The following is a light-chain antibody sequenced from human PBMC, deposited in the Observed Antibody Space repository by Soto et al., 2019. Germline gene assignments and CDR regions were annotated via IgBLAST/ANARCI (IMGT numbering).Light chain of an antibody. V-gene: IGKV3-15*01. CDR1: QSVSSN. J-gene: IGKJ2*01. CDR2: GAS. CDR3: QQYNNWPPMYT. Sequence: EIVMTQSPATLCVSPGERATLSCRASQSVSSNLAWYQQKAGQAPRLLINGASTRATGIPARFSGSGSGTEFTLTISSLQSEDFAVYYCQQYNNWPPMYTFGQGTKLEIK.